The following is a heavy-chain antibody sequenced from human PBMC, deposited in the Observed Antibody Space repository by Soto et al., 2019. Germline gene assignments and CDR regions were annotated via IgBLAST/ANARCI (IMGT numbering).Heavy chain of an antibody. J-gene: IGHJ5*02. V-gene: IGHV4-30-4*01. CDR1: GGSISSCDYY. CDR3: ARAPNYGFDWFSINWFDP. Sequence: PSETLSLTCTVSGGSISSCDYYWSWIRQPPGKGLEWIGYIYYSGSTYYNPSLKSRVTISVDTSKNQFSLKLSSVTAADTAVYYCARAPNYGFDWFSINWFDPWGQRTLVTVSS. CDR2: IYYSGST. D-gene: IGHD3-9*01.